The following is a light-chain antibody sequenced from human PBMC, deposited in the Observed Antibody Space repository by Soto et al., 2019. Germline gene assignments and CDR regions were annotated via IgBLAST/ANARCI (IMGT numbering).Light chain of an antibody. Sequence: ALTQPASVSGSPGQSITISCTGTSSDVGGYNYVSWYQQHPGKAPKLMIYEVSNRPSGVSNRFSGSKSGNTASLTLSGLQAEDEADYYCVSYASSAARVFGTGTKLTVL. CDR3: VSYASSAARV. V-gene: IGLV2-14*01. J-gene: IGLJ1*01. CDR1: SSDVGGYNY. CDR2: EVS.